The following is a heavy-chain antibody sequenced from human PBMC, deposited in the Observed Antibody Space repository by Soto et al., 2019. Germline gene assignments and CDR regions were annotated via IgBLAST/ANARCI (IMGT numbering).Heavy chain of an antibody. CDR3: ARVSDIVVVPAAT. D-gene: IGHD2-2*01. V-gene: IGHV1-3*01. CDR2: INAGNGNT. CDR1: GYTFTSYA. Sequence: ASVKVSCKASGYTFTSYAMHWVRQAPGQRLEWMGWINAGNGNTKYSQKFQGRVTITRDTSASTAYMELSSLRSEDTAVYYCARVSDIVVVPAATWGQGTLVTVSS. J-gene: IGHJ5*02.